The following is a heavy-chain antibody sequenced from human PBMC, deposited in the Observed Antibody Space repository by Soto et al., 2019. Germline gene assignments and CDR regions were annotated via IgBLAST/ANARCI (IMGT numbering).Heavy chain of an antibody. CDR1: GVSINNYY. CDR3: ARDLSVDAFDI. J-gene: IGHJ3*02. CDR2: IYYSGNT. Sequence: PSETLSLTCTVSGVSINNYYWTWIRQPPGKGLEWIGYIYYSGNTNYNPSLKSRVTISVDTSKNQFSLKLSSVTAADTAVYYCARDLSVDAFDIWGQGTMVTVSS. V-gene: IGHV4-59*01.